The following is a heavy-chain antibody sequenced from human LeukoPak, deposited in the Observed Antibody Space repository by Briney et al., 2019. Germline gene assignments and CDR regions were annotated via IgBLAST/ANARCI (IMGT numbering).Heavy chain of an antibody. CDR2: ISSSSYI. Sequence: GGSLRLSCAASGFTFSSYSMNWVRQAPGKGLEWVSSISSSSYIYYADSVKGRFTISRDNAKNSLYLQMNSLRAEDAAVYYCRLGTGDYWGQGTLVTVSS. CDR1: GFTFSSYS. D-gene: IGHD7-27*01. V-gene: IGHV3-21*01. CDR3: RLGTGDY. J-gene: IGHJ4*02.